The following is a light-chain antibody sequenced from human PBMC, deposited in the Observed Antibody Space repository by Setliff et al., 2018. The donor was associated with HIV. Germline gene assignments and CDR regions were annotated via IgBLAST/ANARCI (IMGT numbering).Light chain of an antibody. J-gene: IGLJ1*01. CDR3: CSNTGSNTSV. Sequence: QSALTQPASVSGSPGRSITISCTGTSGDVGRYNLVSWYQQQPGKPPKLMIYPASKRPSGVSNRFSGSKSGNTASLTISGLQAEDEADYYCCSNTGSNTSVFGTGTKVTVL. CDR2: PAS. CDR1: SGDVGRYNL. V-gene: IGLV2-23*01.